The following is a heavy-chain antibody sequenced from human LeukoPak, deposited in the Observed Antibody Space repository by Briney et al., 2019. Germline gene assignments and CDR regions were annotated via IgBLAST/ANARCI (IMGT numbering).Heavy chain of an antibody. CDR1: GGSISSYY. V-gene: IGHV4-59*01. CDR2: IYYSGST. Sequence: SETLSLTCTVSGGSISSYYWSWIRQPPGKGLEWIGYIYYSGSTNYNPSLKSRVTISVDTSKNQFSLKLSSVTAADTAVYYCARVGAAAGTFYFDYWGQGTLVTVSS. D-gene: IGHD6-13*01. J-gene: IGHJ4*02. CDR3: ARVGAAAGTFYFDY.